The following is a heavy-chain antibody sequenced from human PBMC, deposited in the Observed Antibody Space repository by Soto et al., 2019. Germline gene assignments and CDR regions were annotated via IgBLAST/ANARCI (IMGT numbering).Heavy chain of an antibody. D-gene: IGHD6-6*01. V-gene: IGHV3-7*04. CDR1: GFTFSSYW. CDR3: ARVEYSSSGDWFDP. J-gene: IGHJ5*02. CDR2: IKQDGSEK. Sequence: EVQLVESGGGLVQPGGSLRLSCAAPGFTFSSYWMSWVRQAPGKGLEWVANIKQDGSEKYYVDSVKGRFTISRDNAKNSLYLQMNSLRAEDTAVYYCARVEYSSSGDWFDPWGQGTLVTVSS.